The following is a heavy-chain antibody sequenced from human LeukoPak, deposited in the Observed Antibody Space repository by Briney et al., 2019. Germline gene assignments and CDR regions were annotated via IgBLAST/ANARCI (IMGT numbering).Heavy chain of an antibody. D-gene: IGHD4-17*01. CDR3: AKDLGIYGDYFWAFDY. J-gene: IGHJ4*02. V-gene: IGHV3-48*03. CDR1: GFTFSSYE. Sequence: GGSLRLSCAASGFTFSSYEMNWVRQAPGKGLEWVSYISSSGSTIYYADSVKGRFTISRDNAKNSLYLQMNSLRAEDTAVYFCAKDLGIYGDYFWAFDYWGQGTLVTVSS. CDR2: ISSSGSTI.